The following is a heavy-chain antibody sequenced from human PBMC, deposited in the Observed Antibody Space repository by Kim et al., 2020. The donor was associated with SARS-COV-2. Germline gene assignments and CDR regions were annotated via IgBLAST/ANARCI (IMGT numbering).Heavy chain of an antibody. D-gene: IGHD6-19*01. CDR2: ISYDGSNK. V-gene: IGHV3-30*04. CDR1: GFTFSSYA. J-gene: IGHJ4*02. CDR3: AREREEQWLARGYFDY. Sequence: GSLRLSCAASGFTFSSYAMHWVRQAPGKGLEWVAVISYDGSNKYYADSVKGRFTISRDNSKNTLYLQMNSLRAEDTAVYYCAREREEQWLARGYFDYWGQGTLVTVSS.